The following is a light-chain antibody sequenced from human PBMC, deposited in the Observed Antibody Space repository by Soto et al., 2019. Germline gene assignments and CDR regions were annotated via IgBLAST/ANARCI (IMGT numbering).Light chain of an antibody. V-gene: IGKV1-12*01. CDR3: QQAHSFPLT. Sequence: DIQMAQSPSSVSASVGDRVTISCRASQDISIWLAWFQQKPGQAPKLLIYAASSLQSGVPSRFSGSGSGTDFTLTISSLQPEDFATYYCQQAHSFPLTFGPGTKVDVK. CDR2: AAS. J-gene: IGKJ3*01. CDR1: QDISIW.